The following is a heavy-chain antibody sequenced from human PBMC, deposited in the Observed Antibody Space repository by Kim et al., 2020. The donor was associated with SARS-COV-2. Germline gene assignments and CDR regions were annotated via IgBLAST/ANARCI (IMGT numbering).Heavy chain of an antibody. CDR3: ARAPGNARPPNAGGYCYY. D-gene: IGHD2-8*02. V-gene: IGHV4-34*01. CDR2: INHSGAA. CDR1: GESFSGYF. Sequence: SETLSLTCVVNGESFSGYFWTWVRQVPGQGLEWIGEINHSGAANYSPSLESRVAISVDASNNQFSLKLKSVTAADTAVYFCARAPGNARPPNAGGYCYY. J-gene: IGHJ6*03.